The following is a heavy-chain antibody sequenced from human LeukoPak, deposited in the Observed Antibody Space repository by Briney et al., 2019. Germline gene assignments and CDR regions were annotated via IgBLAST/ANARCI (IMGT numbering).Heavy chain of an antibody. V-gene: IGHV3-43D*03. J-gene: IGHJ4*02. CDR1: GFAFDDYA. CDR2: ISWDGGST. Sequence: GGSLRLSCAASGFAFDDYAMHWVRRAPGKGLEWVSLISWDGGSTYYADSVKGRFTISRDNSKNSLYLQMNSLRAEDTALYYCAKECRGGSCYSDWGQGTLVTVSS. D-gene: IGHD2-15*01. CDR3: AKECRGGSCYSD.